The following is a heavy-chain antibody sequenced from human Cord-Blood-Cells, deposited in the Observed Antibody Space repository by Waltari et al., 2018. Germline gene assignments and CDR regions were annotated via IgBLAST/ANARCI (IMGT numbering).Heavy chain of an antibody. Sequence: QVQLVQSGAGGKTPGASVKVSCKASGYTFTSYAMHWVRQAPGQRLEWMGWINAGNGNTKYSQKFQGRVTITRDTSASTAYMELSSLRSEDTAVYYCARAPDSSSCLDYWGQGTLVTVSS. D-gene: IGHD6-13*01. CDR3: ARAPDSSSCLDY. CDR2: INAGNGNT. V-gene: IGHV1-3*01. J-gene: IGHJ4*02. CDR1: GYTFTSYA.